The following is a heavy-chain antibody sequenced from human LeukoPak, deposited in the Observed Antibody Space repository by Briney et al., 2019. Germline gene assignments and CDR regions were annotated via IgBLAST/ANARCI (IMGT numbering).Heavy chain of an antibody. D-gene: IGHD4-17*01. CDR1: GYTFTSYD. CDR2: MNPNSGNT. CDR3: ARGFGDYGDYVGY. V-gene: IGHV1-8*01. Sequence: GASVKVSCKASGYTFTSYDINWVRQAPGQGLEWMGWMNPNSGNTGYAQKFQGRVTMTRNSSISTAYMELSSLRSEDSAVYYCARGFGDYGDYVGYWGQGTLVTVSS. J-gene: IGHJ4*02.